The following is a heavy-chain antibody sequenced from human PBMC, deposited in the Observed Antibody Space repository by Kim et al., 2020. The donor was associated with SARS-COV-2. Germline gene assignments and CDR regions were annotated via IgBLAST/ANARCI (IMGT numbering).Heavy chain of an antibody. CDR2: IKQDGSEK. J-gene: IGHJ6*02. CDR3: ARIPSSTWYGLKGTYYYYDGTDV. D-gene: IGHD6-13*01. CDR1: GFTFSTYW. V-gene: IGHV3-7*01. Sequence: GGSLRLSCAASGFTFSTYWMSWVRQAPGKGLEWVANIKQDGSEKYYVDSVKGRFTISRDNAKNSMYLQMNSLRVEDTAVYFCARIPSSTWYGLKGTYYYYDGTDVWGQGPRSPSP.